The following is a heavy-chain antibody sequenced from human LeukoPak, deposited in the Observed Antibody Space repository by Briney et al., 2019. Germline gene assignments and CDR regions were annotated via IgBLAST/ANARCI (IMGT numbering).Heavy chain of an antibody. V-gene: IGHV1-8*01. CDR2: MNPNSGNT. D-gene: IGHD1-26*01. J-gene: IGHJ4*02. Sequence: ASVKVSCKASGYTFTSYDINWVRQATGQGLEWMGWMNPNSGNTGYAQKFQGRVTMTRNTSVSTAYMELSSLRSEDTAVYYCARKGTKYSGSSPNYWGQGTLVTVSS. CDR3: ARKGTKYSGSSPNY. CDR1: GYTFTSYD.